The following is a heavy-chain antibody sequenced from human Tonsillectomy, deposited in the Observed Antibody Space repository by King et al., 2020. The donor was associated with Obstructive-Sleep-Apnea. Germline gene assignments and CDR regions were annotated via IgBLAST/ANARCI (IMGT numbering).Heavy chain of an antibody. CDR2: ISGSGTNT. V-gene: IGHV3-23*04. D-gene: IGHD3-10*01. J-gene: IGHJ4*02. CDR3: AKESSYSGSGSYYTDY. CDR1: GFMFSSFA. Sequence: VQLVESGGGLVQPGGSLRLSCAASGFMFSSFAMSWVRQAPGKGLEWVSTISGSGTNTYSADSVKGRFTISRDNSKNTLYLQMNSLRAGDTAVYYCAKESSYSGSGSYYTDYWGQGTLVSVSS.